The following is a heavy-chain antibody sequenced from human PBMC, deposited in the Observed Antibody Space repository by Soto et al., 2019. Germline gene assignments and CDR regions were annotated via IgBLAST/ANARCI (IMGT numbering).Heavy chain of an antibody. CDR2: INHSGTT. J-gene: IGHJ4*02. CDR3: ARAAAGIFIDY. CDR1: GAPFSGYY. D-gene: IGHD6-13*01. V-gene: IGHV4-34*01. Sequence: QVQLQQWGAGLLKPSETLSFTYAVYGAPFSGYYWSWIRQPPGKGLEWIGEINHSGTTNYNPSLKSRVTISVDTSKNQFALKLSSVSAADTAVYYCARAAAGIFIDYWGQGTLVTVSS.